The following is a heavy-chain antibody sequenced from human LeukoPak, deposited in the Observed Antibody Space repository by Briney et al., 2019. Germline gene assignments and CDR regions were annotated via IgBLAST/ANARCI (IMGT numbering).Heavy chain of an antibody. CDR1: GGSISSGGYS. Sequence: SETLSLPCAVSGGSISSGGYSWSWIRQPPGKGLEWIGYIYHSGSTYYNPSLKSRVTISVDRSKNQFSLKLSSVTAADTAVYYCAREREGHFDYWGQGTLVTVSS. J-gene: IGHJ4*02. CDR3: AREREGHFDY. CDR2: IYHSGST. V-gene: IGHV4-30-2*01.